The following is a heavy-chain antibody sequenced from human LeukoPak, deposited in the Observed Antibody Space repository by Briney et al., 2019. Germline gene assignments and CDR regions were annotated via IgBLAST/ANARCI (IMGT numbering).Heavy chain of an antibody. V-gene: IGHV1-2*02. D-gene: IGHD6-19*01. CDR1: GYTFTGYY. CDR3: ARGGLRVAGTYGPTEPYDY. CDR2: INPNSGGT. Sequence: ASVKVSCKASGYTFTGYYMHWVRQAPGQGLEWMGWINPNSGGTSYAQKFQGRVTMTRDTSISTAYMELSRLRSDDTAVYYCARGGLRVAGTYGPTEPYDYWGQGTLVTVSS. J-gene: IGHJ4*02.